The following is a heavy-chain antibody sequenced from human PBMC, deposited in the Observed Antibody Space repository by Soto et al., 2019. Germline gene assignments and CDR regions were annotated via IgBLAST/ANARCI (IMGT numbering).Heavy chain of an antibody. J-gene: IGHJ5*02. CDR1: GYSFTSYW. Sequence: EVQLVPSGAEVKKPGESLRISCKGSGYSFTSYWISWVRQMPGKGLEWMGRIDPSDSYTNYSPSFQGHFTISADKSISPAYLQWISLKASDTAMYYCAVTYYYDSSGDYNWFDPWGQGTLVTVSS. D-gene: IGHD3-22*01. CDR3: AVTYYYDSSGDYNWFDP. CDR2: IDPSDSYT. V-gene: IGHV5-10-1*03.